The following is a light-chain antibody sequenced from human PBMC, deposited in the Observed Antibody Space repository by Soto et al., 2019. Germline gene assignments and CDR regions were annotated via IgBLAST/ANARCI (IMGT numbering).Light chain of an antibody. V-gene: IGLV2-11*01. J-gene: IGLJ1*01. Sequence: QSVLTQPRSVSGSPGQSVTISCTGTSSDVGTYNYVSWYQQHPGKAPKVMIYDVTKRPSGVPDRFSGSKSGNTASLTISGLQAEDEADYYCCSYAGSYNYVFGAGTKVTVL. CDR2: DVT. CDR3: CSYAGSYNYV. CDR1: SSDVGTYNY.